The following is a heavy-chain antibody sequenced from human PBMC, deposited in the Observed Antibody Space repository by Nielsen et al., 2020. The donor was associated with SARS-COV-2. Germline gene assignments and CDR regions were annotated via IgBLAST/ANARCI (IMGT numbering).Heavy chain of an antibody. V-gene: IGHV4-39*01. J-gene: IGHJ4*02. CDR3: ARPAARSYYQNYYFDS. CDR2: IYFGRDT. D-gene: IGHD3-22*01. Sequence: SETLSLTCSVSGGSIGSGNYYWGWIRQPPGKGLEWIGTIYFGRDTFYSPSLKSRVTISVDTSTNQFSLKLTSVTAADTAVYYCARPAARSYYQNYYFDSWGQGTLVTVSS. CDR1: GGSIGSGNYY.